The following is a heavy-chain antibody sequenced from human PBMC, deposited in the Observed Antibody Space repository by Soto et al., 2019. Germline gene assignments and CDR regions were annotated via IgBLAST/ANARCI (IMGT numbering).Heavy chain of an antibody. CDR2: IYYTGST. Sequence: SETLSLTCTVSGSSISPFYWSWIRQPPGKGLEWIGYIYYTGSTKYNPSLKSRVTLSLGTSRNQLSLKLSSVTAADAAVYYCTRVGGYYGDYPNFDYWGPGTLVTVSS. D-gene: IGHD4-17*01. CDR1: GSSISPFY. J-gene: IGHJ4*02. V-gene: IGHV4-59*01. CDR3: TRVGGYYGDYPNFDY.